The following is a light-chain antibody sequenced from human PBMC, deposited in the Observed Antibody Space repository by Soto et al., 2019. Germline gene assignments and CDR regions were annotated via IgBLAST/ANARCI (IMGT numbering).Light chain of an antibody. J-gene: IGLJ2*01. Sequence: QPVLTQPPSASGTPGQRVTISCSGSSSNIGSNYVYWYQQFPGTAPKLLIYRNNQRPSGVPDRFSGSKSGTSASLAISGLRSEDEAAYYCAAWDDSLSGRVVFGGGTKLTVL. V-gene: IGLV1-47*01. CDR2: RNN. CDR3: AAWDDSLSGRVV. CDR1: SSNIGSNY.